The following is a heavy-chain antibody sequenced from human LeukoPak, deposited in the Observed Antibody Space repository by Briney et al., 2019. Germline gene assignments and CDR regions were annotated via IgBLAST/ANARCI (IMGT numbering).Heavy chain of an antibody. J-gene: IGHJ5*02. CDR3: ARDLGYCSSTSCPGGNWFDP. CDR2: INTDGSST. CDR1: GFTFSSYW. Sequence: GGSLRLSCAASGFTFSSYWMHWVRQAPGKGLVWVSRINTDGSSTSYADSVKGRFTISRDNAKNTLYLQMNSLRAEDTAVYYCARDLGYCSSTSCPGGNWFDPWGQGTLVTVSS. D-gene: IGHD2-2*01. V-gene: IGHV3-74*01.